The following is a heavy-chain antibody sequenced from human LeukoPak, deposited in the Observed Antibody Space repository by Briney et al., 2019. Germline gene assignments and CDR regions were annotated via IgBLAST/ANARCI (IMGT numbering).Heavy chain of an antibody. CDR3: AKVKVATMMGYYFDY. CDR1: GFTFSSYG. J-gene: IGHJ4*02. V-gene: IGHV3-30*02. Sequence: GGSLRLSCAASGFTFSSYGMHWVRQAQGKGLEWVAFIRYDGSNKYYADSVKGRFTISRDNSKNTLYLQMNSLRAEDTAVYYCAKVKVATMMGYYFDYWGQGTLVTVSS. CDR2: IRYDGSNK. D-gene: IGHD5-12*01.